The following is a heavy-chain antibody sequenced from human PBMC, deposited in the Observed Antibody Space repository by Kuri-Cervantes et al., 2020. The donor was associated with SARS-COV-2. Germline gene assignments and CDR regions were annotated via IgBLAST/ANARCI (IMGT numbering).Heavy chain of an antibody. J-gene: IGHJ2*01. V-gene: IGHV4-34*01. CDR1: GESFSGYY. Sequence: GSLRLSCAFYGESFSGYYWNWIRQSPGKGLEWIGEVNHSGSTNYNPSLKSRVTISVDTSKNQFSLKLSSVTAADTAVYYCGRSGWENWYFDLWGRGTLVTVSS. CDR3: GRSGWENWYFDL. CDR2: VNHSGST. D-gene: IGHD3-3*01.